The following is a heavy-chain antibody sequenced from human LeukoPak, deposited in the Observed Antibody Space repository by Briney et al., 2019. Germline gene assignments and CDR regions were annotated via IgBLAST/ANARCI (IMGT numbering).Heavy chain of an antibody. CDR1: GGSISSYY. Sequence: SETLSLTGTVSGGSISSYYWGWMRQPPGKGLEGLGNSYYSGSTNDNPSLTSRVTPSLDTSKNQFSLKLRSVPAADTAVYYCASGPSPEAFQHWGQGALVTVSS. CDR3: ASGPSPEAFQH. CDR2: SYYSGST. V-gene: IGHV4-59*01. J-gene: IGHJ1*01.